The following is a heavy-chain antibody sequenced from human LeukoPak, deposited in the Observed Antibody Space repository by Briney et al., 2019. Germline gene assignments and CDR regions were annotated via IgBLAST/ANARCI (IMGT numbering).Heavy chain of an antibody. J-gene: IGHJ3*02. V-gene: IGHV3-9*01. CDR1: GFTFDDYA. CDR2: ISWNSGSI. D-gene: IGHD3-10*01. Sequence: PGRSLRLSCAASGFTFDDYAMHWVRQAPGKGLEWVSVISWNSGSIGYADSVKGRFTISRDNAKNSLYLQMNSLRAEDTALYYCAKDAPRSSMVRGVIIPGAFDIWGQGTMVTISS. CDR3: AKDAPRSSMVRGVIIPGAFDI.